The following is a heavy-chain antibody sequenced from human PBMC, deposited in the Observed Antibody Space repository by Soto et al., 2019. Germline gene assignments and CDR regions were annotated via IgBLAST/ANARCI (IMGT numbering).Heavy chain of an antibody. CDR3: ARDLGSSSSFDY. V-gene: IGHV3-66*01. J-gene: IGHJ4*02. Sequence: GGSLRLSCAASGFTVSSNYMSWVRQAPGKGLEWVSVIYSGGSTYYADSVKGRFTISRDNSKNTLYLQMNSLRAEDTAVYYCARDLGSSSSFDYWGQGTLVTVSS. CDR2: IYSGGST. D-gene: IGHD6-6*01. CDR1: GFTVSSNY.